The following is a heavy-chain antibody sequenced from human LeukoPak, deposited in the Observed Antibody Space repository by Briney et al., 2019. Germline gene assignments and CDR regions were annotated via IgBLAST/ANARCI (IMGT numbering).Heavy chain of an antibody. CDR3: APLTGDLPFDS. V-gene: IGHV1-2*02. CDR2: INPTSFGT. Sequence: GASVKVSCKASGYTFTGYYIHWVRQAPGQGLEWMGWINPTSFGTKYEQKFQGRVTMTRDTSISTDYMELSDLRSDDTAVYYCAPLTGDLPFDSWGQGTLVTVSS. J-gene: IGHJ4*02. CDR1: GYTFTGYY. D-gene: IGHD7-27*01.